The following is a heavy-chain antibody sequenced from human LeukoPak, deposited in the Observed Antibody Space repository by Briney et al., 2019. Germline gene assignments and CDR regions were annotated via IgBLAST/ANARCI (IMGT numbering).Heavy chain of an antibody. CDR2: IGGSGGST. J-gene: IGHJ4*02. V-gene: IGHV3-23*01. D-gene: IGHD2-2*01. CDR1: GFTFSSYA. CDR3: AKDRGRYCSSTSCYVDY. Sequence: GGSLRLSCAASGFTFSSYAMSWVRQAPGKGLEWVSAIGGSGGSTYYTDSVKGRFTISRDNSKNTLYLQMNSLRAEDTAVYYCAKDRGRYCSSTSCYVDYWGQGTLVTVSS.